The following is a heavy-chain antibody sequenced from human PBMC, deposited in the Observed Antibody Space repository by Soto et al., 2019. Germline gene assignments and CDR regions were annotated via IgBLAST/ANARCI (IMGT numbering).Heavy chain of an antibody. Sequence: SETLSLTCIVSGGSINSYYWSWIRQPPGKGLEWIGYIYYSGSTSYNPSLKSRVTISVDTSKDQFSLKLTSVTAADTAVYYCARAPMGGYDYYYYLDYWGQGALVTVSS. CDR2: IYYSGST. D-gene: IGHD5-12*01. CDR1: GGSINSYY. CDR3: ARAPMGGYDYYYYLDY. J-gene: IGHJ4*02. V-gene: IGHV4-59*01.